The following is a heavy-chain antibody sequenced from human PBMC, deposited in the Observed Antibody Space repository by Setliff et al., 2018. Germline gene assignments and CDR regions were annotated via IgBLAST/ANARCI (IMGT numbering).Heavy chain of an antibody. J-gene: IGHJ4*02. D-gene: IGHD1-1*01. CDR2: INHSGSS. CDR1: GGTFSDYY. CDR3: ARTGTYRYFDY. Sequence: PSETLSLTCAASGGTFSDYYWTWIRQPPGKGLEWIGEINHSGSSNYNPSLKSRVTISVDTSKNQFSLRLNSVTASDTAVYYCARTGTYRYFDYWGQGALVTVSS. V-gene: IGHV4-34*01.